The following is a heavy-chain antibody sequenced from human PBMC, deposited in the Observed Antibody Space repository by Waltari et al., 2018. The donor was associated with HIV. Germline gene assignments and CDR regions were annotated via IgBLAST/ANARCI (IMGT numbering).Heavy chain of an antibody. D-gene: IGHD2-2*01. Sequence: EVQLVESGGGLVQPGGSLRLSCAASGFTFSTYSMSWVRQAPGKGLEFGAKRKEDGSGEEYVDSVKGRFTVSRDNGKNSLYLQMNRLRVEVTAVYYCVREPVGRADIWGQGTMVTVSS. CDR1: GFTFSTYS. CDR3: VREPVGRADI. CDR2: RKEDGSGE. J-gene: IGHJ3*02. V-gene: IGHV3-7*01.